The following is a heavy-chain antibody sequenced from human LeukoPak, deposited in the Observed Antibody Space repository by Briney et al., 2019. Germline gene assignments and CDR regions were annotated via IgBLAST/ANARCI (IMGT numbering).Heavy chain of an antibody. V-gene: IGHV4-59*01. CDR3: ARVYCSSTSCHAGWFDP. CDR2: IYYSGST. J-gene: IGHJ5*02. Sequence: SETLSLTCTVSGGSISSYYWSWIRQPPGKGLEWIGYIYYSGSTNYNPSLKSRVTISVDTSKNQFSLKLSSVTAADTAVYYCARVYCSSTSCHAGWFDPWGQGTLVTVSS. D-gene: IGHD2-2*01. CDR1: GGSISSYY.